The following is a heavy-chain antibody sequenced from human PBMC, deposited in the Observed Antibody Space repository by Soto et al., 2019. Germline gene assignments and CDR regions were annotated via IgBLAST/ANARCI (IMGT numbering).Heavy chain of an antibody. Sequence: QVQLVQSGAEVKKPGASVKVSCQASGYSFTAYYVHWVRQAPGQGLEWMGWINPNTGGTTYAQKFQGRVTMTRDTSISTAYMELSSLRSDDTALYYCARDRPPDYWGQGTLVIVSS. V-gene: IGHV1-2*02. J-gene: IGHJ4*02. CDR2: INPNTGGT. CDR1: GYSFTAYY. CDR3: ARDRPPDY.